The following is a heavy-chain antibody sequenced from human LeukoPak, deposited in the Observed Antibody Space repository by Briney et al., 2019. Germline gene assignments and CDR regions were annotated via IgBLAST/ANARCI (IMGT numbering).Heavy chain of an antibody. Sequence: PGGSLRLPCAASGFTVSSNYMSWVRQAPGKGLEWVSVIYSGGSTYYADSVKGRFTISRHNSKNTLYLQMNSLRAEDTAVYYCASSGPYCSGGSCYEGWGQGTLVTVSS. CDR2: IYSGGST. CDR3: ASSGPYCSGGSCYEG. J-gene: IGHJ4*02. CDR1: GFTVSSNY. V-gene: IGHV3-53*04. D-gene: IGHD2-15*01.